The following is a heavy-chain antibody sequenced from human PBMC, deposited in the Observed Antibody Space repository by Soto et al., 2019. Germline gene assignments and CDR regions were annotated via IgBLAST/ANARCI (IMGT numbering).Heavy chain of an antibody. CDR2: TPYDGSNP. J-gene: IGHJ6*02. D-gene: IGHD3-3*01. V-gene: IGHV3-30*18. CDR3: SKDLRFVERYYYYVMDV. CDR1: GFTFSNYG. Sequence: GGSLRLSCAASGFTFSNYGMHWVRQAPGKGLEWVAVTPYDGSNPYYADSVKGRFTISRDNSKNTLYLQMNSLRADDTAVYYCSKDLRFVERYYYYVMDVWGQGXTVTVSS.